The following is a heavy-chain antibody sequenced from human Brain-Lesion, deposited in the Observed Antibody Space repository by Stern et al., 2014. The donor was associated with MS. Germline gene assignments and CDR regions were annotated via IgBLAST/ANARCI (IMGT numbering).Heavy chain of an antibody. CDR1: GLTFSSHG. Sequence: QMQLVESGGAVVQPRRTLRLSCAASGLTFSSHGMHWVRLAPGKGLEWVAVVWYDGGSKNYADSVNARFTISRDNSKNTLYLQMNSLRAEDTAVYYCATDRGLVWFGGLLYWGQGTQVTVST. J-gene: IGHJ4*02. CDR3: ATDRGLVWFGGLLY. D-gene: IGHD3-10*01. CDR2: VWYDGGSK. V-gene: IGHV3-33*08.